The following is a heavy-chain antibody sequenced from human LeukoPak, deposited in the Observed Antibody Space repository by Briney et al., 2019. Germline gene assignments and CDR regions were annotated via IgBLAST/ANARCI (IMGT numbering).Heavy chain of an antibody. D-gene: IGHD2-21*02. CDR2: ISYDGSDK. CDR1: GFTFSSYA. V-gene: IGHV3-30-3*01. CDR3: EKDLGGSGDYRPY. J-gene: IGHJ4*02. Sequence: PGGSLRLSCAASGFTFSSYAMSWVRQAPGKGLEWVAVISYDGSDKYYADSVKGRFTISRDNSKNTLYLQMNSLSAEDTAVYYCEKDLGGSGDYRPYWGQGSVVTVSS.